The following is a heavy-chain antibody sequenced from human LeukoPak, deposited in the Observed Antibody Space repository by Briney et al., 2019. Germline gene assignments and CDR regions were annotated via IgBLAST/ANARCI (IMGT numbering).Heavy chain of an antibody. V-gene: IGHV4-34*01. J-gene: IGHJ4*02. CDR3: ARDRGYFDFDY. CDR1: GGSFSGYF. CDR2: INHSGST. Sequence: SETLSLTCAVYGGSFSGYFWSWIRQPPGKGLEWIGEINHSGSTYYNPSLKSRVTISVDTSKNQFSLKLSSVTAADTAVYYCARDRGYFDFDYWGQGTLVAVSS. D-gene: IGHD3-9*01.